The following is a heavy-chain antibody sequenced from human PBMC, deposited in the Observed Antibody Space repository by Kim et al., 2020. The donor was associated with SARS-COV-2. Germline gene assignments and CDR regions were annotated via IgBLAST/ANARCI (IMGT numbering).Heavy chain of an antibody. D-gene: IGHD3-22*01. J-gene: IGHJ4*02. CDR3: ARLCYYDSSGDYYFDY. V-gene: IGHV1-46*01. CDR2: INPSGGST. Sequence: ASVKVSCKASGYTFTSYYMHWVRQAPGQGLEWMGIINPSGGSTSYAQKFQGRVTMTRDTSTSTVYMELSSLRSEDTAVYYCARLCYYDSSGDYYFDYWGQGTLVTVSS. CDR1: GYTFTSYY.